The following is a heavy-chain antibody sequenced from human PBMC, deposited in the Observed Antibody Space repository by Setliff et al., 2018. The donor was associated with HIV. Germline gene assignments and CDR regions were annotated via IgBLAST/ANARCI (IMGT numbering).Heavy chain of an antibody. CDR2: IGGSGGSS. D-gene: IGHD6-19*01. V-gene: IGHV3-23*01. CDR3: AKSASWDLRGWLH. CDR1: GFSFSSYA. Sequence: PGGSLRLSCAATGFSFSSYAINWVRQTPGKGLEWVSGIGGSGGSSYYADSVKGRFTVSRDYSQNTIYLQMSSLRVEDSAVYYCAKSASWDLRGWLHWGQGALVTVSS. J-gene: IGHJ4*02.